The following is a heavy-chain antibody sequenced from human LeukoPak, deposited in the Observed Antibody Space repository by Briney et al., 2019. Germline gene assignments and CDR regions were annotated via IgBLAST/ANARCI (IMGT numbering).Heavy chain of an antibody. Sequence: PSETLSLTCTVSGGSFSSSAYFWVWIRQPPGKGLEWVGTVSYSGNTYYSPSLKSRVTTSADTPRNQFFLRLSSVTAADTAVYYCARQVVPGYYDYWGQGTLVTVSS. V-gene: IGHV4-39*01. CDR3: ARQVVPGYYDY. J-gene: IGHJ4*02. CDR2: VSYSGNT. D-gene: IGHD3-22*01. CDR1: GGSFSSSAYF.